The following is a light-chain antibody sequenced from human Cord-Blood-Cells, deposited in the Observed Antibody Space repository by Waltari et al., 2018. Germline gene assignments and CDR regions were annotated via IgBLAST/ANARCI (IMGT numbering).Light chain of an antibody. CDR3: QQYYSTPYT. J-gene: IGKJ2*01. Sequence: DIVMTQSPDSLAVSLGERATINXKSNQSVLYSSNNKNYLAWYQQKPGQPPKLLIYWASTRESGVPDRFSGSGSGTDFTLTISSLQAEDVAVYYCQQYYSTPYTFGQGTKLEIK. V-gene: IGKV4-1*01. CDR1: QSVLYSSNNKNY. CDR2: WAS.